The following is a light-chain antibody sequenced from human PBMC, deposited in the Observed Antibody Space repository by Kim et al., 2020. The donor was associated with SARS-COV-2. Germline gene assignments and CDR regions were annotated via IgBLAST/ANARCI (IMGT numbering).Light chain of an antibody. CDR2: CNN. J-gene: IGLJ1*01. CDR1: SSNIGSNT. V-gene: IGLV1-44*01. CDR3: AAWDDSLSGYV. Sequence: QSVLTQPPSASGTPGQRVTISCSGSSSNIGSNTVNWYQQLPGTAHKLLIICNNQRPSGVPDRLSGCKSGTSDSLAISGLQSEDEADYYCAAWDDSLSGYVFGTGTKVTVL.